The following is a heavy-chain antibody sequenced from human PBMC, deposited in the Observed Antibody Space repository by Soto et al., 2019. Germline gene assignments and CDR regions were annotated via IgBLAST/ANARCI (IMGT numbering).Heavy chain of an antibody. Sequence: ASVKVSCKASGYTFTSYAMHWVRQAPGQRLEWMGWINAGNGNTKYSQKFQGRVTITRDTSASTAYMELSSLRSEDTAVYYCARDLMITSRPQAAGYWGQGTLVTVSS. CDR1: GYTFTSYA. J-gene: IGHJ4*02. CDR3: ARDLMITSRPQAAGY. D-gene: IGHD3-16*01. V-gene: IGHV1-3*01. CDR2: INAGNGNT.